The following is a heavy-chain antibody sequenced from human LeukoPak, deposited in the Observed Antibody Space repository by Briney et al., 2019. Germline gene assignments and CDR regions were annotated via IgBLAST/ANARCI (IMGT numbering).Heavy chain of an antibody. D-gene: IGHD3-22*01. Sequence: PGGSLTLFCAASGFTFSRYSMIWVRQAPGKGLEWVSYISRCGRYIFYADSVKVRFTISRDNAKNSLYLQMKSLRAEDTAVYYCARERVYDSSGYPPSAPTDAFDIWGQGTMVTVSS. V-gene: IGHV3-21*01. CDR2: ISRCGRYI. CDR3: ARERVYDSSGYPPSAPTDAFDI. J-gene: IGHJ3*02. CDR1: GFTFSRYS.